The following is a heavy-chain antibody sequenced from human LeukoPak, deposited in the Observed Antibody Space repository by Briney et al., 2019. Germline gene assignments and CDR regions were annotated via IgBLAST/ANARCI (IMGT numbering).Heavy chain of an antibody. CDR3: AKGLSYDSSGYYYLNY. CDR1: GFTFSSYG. CDR2: IWYDGSNK. Sequence: GGSLRLSCAASGFTFSSYGMHWVRQALGKGLEWVAVIWYDGSNKYYADSVKGRFTISRDNSKNTLYLQMNSLRAEDTAVYYCAKGLSYDSSGYYYLNYWGQGTLVTVSS. D-gene: IGHD3-22*01. J-gene: IGHJ4*02. V-gene: IGHV3-30*02.